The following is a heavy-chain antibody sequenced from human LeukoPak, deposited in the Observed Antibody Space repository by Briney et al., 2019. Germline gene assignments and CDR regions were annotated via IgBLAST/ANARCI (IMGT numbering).Heavy chain of an antibody. V-gene: IGHV3-30-3*01. CDR1: GFTFSSYA. D-gene: IGHD5-24*01. J-gene: IGHJ3*02. CDR3: AREEMATIWSSNRNAFDI. CDR2: ISYDGCNK. Sequence: GGSLRLSCAASGFTFSSYAMHWVRQAPGKGLEWVAVISYDGCNKYYADSVKGRFTISRDNSKNTLYLQMNSLRAEDTAVYYCAREEMATIWSSNRNAFDIWGQGTMVTVSS.